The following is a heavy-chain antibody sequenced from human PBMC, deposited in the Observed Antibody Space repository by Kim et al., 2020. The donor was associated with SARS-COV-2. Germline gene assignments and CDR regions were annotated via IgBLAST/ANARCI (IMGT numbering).Heavy chain of an antibody. CDR2: ISEGGDST. D-gene: IGHD3-3*01. CDR1: GFNFKTFP. V-gene: IGHV3-23*01. Sequence: GGSLRLSCAASGFNFKTFPMNWVRQPPGKGPEWVSTISEGGDSTYYADSVKGRFTISRDNSKNTLTLQMNSLRAEDTAVYYCAKGLYDFWSAYKVCDSWG. J-gene: IGHJ5*01. CDR3: AKGLYDFWSAYKVCDS.